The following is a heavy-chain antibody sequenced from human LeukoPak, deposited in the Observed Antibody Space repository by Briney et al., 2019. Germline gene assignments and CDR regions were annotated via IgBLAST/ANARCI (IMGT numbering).Heavy chain of an antibody. D-gene: IGHD3-10*01. Sequence: ASVKVSCKASGYTFTIYYMHWVRQPPGQGLEWMGIINPSGGSTSYAQKFQGRVTMTRDTSTSTVYMELSSLRSEDTAVYYCAREESGDYFDYWGQGTLVTVSS. CDR3: AREESGDYFDY. CDR2: INPSGGST. CDR1: GYTFTIYY. V-gene: IGHV1-46*01. J-gene: IGHJ4*02.